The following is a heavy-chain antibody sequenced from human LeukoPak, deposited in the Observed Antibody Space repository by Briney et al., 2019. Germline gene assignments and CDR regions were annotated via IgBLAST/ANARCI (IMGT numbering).Heavy chain of an antibody. V-gene: IGHV4-59*08. CDR3: ARYSGSYSGFDY. CDR1: GGSISSYY. CDR2: IYYSGSI. J-gene: IGHJ4*02. Sequence: KPSETLSLTCTVSGGSISSYYWSWIRQPPGKGLEWIGYIYYSGSINYNPSLESRVTISVDTSKNQFSLKLRSVTAADTAVYYCARYSGSYSGFDYWGQGTLVTVSS. D-gene: IGHD1-26*01.